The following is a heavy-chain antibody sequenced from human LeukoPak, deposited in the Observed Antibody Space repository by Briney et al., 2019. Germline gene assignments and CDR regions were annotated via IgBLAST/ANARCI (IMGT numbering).Heavy chain of an antibody. Sequence: ASVKVSCKAPGYTFTSYDINWVRQATGQGLEWMGWMNPNSGNSGYAQKFQGRVTLTRNTSISTAYMELSSLRSEDTAVYYCARLPAAIIGYYYYMDVWGKGTTVTVSS. CDR2: MNPNSGNS. CDR3: ARLPAAIIGYYYYMDV. CDR1: GYTFTSYD. V-gene: IGHV1-8*01. D-gene: IGHD2-2*02. J-gene: IGHJ6*03.